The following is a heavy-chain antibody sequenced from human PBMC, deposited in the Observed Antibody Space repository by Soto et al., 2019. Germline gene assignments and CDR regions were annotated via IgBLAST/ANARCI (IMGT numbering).Heavy chain of an antibody. J-gene: IGHJ4*02. V-gene: IGHV1-58*01. CDR2: IVVGSGNT. D-gene: IGHD6-19*01. Sequence: SVKVSCKASGFTFTSSAVQWVRQARGQRLEWIGWIVVGSGNTNYAQKFQERVTITRDMSTSTAYMELSSLRSEDTAVYYCEADLNSSGWYVYSGQGTLVTVST. CDR3: EADLNSSGWYVY. CDR1: GFTFTSSA.